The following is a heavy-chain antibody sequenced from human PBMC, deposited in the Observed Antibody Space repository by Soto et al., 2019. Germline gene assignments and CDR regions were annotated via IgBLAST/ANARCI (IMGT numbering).Heavy chain of an antibody. J-gene: IGHJ4*02. CDR1: GDSVSSNSAA. CDR2: TYYRSKWYN. V-gene: IGHV6-1*01. D-gene: IGHD1-1*01. CDR3: ARDGNWRLDY. Sequence: SQTLSLTCAISGDSVSSNSAAWNWIRQSPSRGLEWLGRTYYRSKWYNDYAISVESRITISADTSKNQFSLHLTSMTAEDTAVYYCARDGNWRLDYWGQGALVTVSS.